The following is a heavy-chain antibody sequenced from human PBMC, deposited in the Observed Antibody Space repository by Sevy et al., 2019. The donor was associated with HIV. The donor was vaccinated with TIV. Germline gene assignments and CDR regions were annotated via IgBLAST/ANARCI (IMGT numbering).Heavy chain of an antibody. Sequence: GGSLRLSCAASGFTFSSYGIHWVRQAPGKGLEWVAIVSYDGTYKNYVDSMKGRFTISRDNSKNTLYLEMNSLRAEDTAVYYCAKAFYDRSGPHYFDSWGQGTLVTVSS. J-gene: IGHJ4*02. D-gene: IGHD3-22*01. CDR2: VSYDGTYK. CDR1: GFTFSSYG. CDR3: AKAFYDRSGPHYFDS. V-gene: IGHV3-30*18.